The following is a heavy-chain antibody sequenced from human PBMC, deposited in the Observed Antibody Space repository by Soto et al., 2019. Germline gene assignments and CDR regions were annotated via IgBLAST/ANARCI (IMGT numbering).Heavy chain of an antibody. V-gene: IGHV1-69*11. CDR1: GGSFSDYA. D-gene: IGHD1-26*01. J-gene: IGHJ4*02. Sequence: QVQLVQSGAEVKKPGSSVKVSCKASGGSFSDYAINWVRQAPGPGLEWMGGIVPMLRTPNYARKFQGRVTITADESTSTVSMRLTSPASEDTAGYYCARGLGGSYVPVDYWGQGTLVTVSS. CDR2: IVPMLRTP. CDR3: ARGLGGSYVPVDY.